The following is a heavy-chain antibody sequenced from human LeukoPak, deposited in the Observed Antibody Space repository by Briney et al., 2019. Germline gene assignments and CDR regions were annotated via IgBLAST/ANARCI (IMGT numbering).Heavy chain of an antibody. CDR1: GYTLTELS. CDR2: FDPEDGET. V-gene: IGHV1-24*01. J-gene: IGHJ4*02. CDR3: ATPSGHRWELLGGVYYFDY. D-gene: IGHD1-26*01. Sequence: ASVKVSCKVSGYTLTELSMHWVRQAPGKGLEWMGGFDPEDGETIYAQKFQGRVTMTEDTSTDTAYMELSSLRSEDTAVYSCATPSGHRWELLGGVYYFDYWGQGTLVTVTS.